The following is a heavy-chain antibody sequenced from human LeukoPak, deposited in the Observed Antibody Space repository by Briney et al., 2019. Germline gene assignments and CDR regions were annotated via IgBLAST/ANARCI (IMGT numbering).Heavy chain of an antibody. V-gene: IGHV5-51*01. Sequence: GASLQISCKGSGYSFTSYWIGWVRQMPGKGLEWMGIIYPGDSDTRYSPSFQGQVTISADKSISTAYLQWSSLKASDTAMYYCARHKGYYYGSGSYYQGPSWAFDIWGQGTMVTVSS. D-gene: IGHD3-10*01. CDR2: IYPGDSDT. CDR3: ARHKGYYYGSGSYYQGPSWAFDI. J-gene: IGHJ3*02. CDR1: GYSFTSYW.